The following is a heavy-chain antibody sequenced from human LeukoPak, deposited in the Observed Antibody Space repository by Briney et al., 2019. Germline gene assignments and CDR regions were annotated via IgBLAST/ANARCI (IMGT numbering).Heavy chain of an antibody. CDR3: ARGQNYYGSGSYRHTVYYFDY. J-gene: IGHJ4*02. CDR2: INHSGST. CDR1: GFTFSSYA. Sequence: GSLRLSCAASGFTFSSYAMSWVRQPPGKGLEWIGEINHSGSTNYNPSLKSRVTISVDTSKNQFSLKLSSVTAADTAVYYCARGQNYYGSGSYRHTVYYFDYWGQGTLVTVSS. D-gene: IGHD3-10*01. V-gene: IGHV4-34*01.